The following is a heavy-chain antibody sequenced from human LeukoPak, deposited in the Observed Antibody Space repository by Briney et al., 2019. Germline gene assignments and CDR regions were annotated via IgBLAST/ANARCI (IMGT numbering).Heavy chain of an antibody. CDR3: ARGTGTTGGDWFDP. Sequence: ASVNVSCKASGYTFTGYYMHWVRQAPGQGLEWMGWINPNSGGTNYAQKFQGRVTMTRDTSISTAYMELSRLRSDDTAVYYCARGTGTTGGDWFDPWGQGTLVTDSS. CDR1: GYTFTGYY. CDR2: INPNSGGT. D-gene: IGHD1-1*01. V-gene: IGHV1-2*02. J-gene: IGHJ5*02.